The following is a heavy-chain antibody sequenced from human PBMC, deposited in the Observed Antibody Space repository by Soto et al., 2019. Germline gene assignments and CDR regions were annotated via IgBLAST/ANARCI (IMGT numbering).Heavy chain of an antibody. CDR3: ARDLVAAAGTYGMDV. D-gene: IGHD6-13*01. J-gene: IGHJ6*02. V-gene: IGHV4-31*03. Sequence: SETLSLTCTVSGGSISSGGYYWSWIRQHPGKGLEWIGYIYYSGSTYYNPSLKSRVTISVDTSKNQFSLKLSSVTAADTAVYYCARDLVAAAGTYGMDVWGQGTTVTV. CDR1: GGSISSGGYY. CDR2: IYYSGST.